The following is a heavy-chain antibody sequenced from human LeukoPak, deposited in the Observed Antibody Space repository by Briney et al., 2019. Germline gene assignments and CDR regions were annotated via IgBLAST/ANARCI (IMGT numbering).Heavy chain of an antibody. CDR1: GFTFSSYS. CDR2: ISSSSSTI. CDR3: ARDGLGDSGYDSPFDY. J-gene: IGHJ4*02. V-gene: IGHV3-48*01. D-gene: IGHD5-12*01. Sequence: GGSLRLSCAASGFTFSSYSMNWVRQAPGKGLEWVSYISSSSSTIYYADSVKGRFTISRDNAKNSLYLQMNSLRAEDTAVYYCARDGLGDSGYDSPFDYWGQGTLVTVSS.